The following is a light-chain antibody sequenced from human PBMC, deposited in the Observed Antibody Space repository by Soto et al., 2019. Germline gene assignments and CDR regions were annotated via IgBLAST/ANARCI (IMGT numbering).Light chain of an antibody. CDR2: KAS. V-gene: IGKV1-5*03. J-gene: IGKJ1*01. CDR1: QSISSW. Sequence: DIQMTLSPSTLSASVGDRVTITCRASQSISSWLAWYQQKPGKAPKLLIYKASSLESGVPSRFSGSGSGTEFTLTISSLQPDDFATYYCQQYNSYWTFGQGTKVDIK. CDR3: QQYNSYWT.